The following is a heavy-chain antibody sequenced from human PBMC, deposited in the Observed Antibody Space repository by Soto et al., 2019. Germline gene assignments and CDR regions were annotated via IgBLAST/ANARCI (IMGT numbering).Heavy chain of an antibody. CDR2: ISAGGGRT. Sequence: GGSMRLSCAASGFTFSSCAMGWIHQAPGKGLELVSTISAGGGRTYYADSVKGRFTISRDNSKNTLYLQMNSLRAEDTAVYYCTKGYYYDTCGYFDSWGQGTLVTVSS. V-gene: IGHV3-23*01. D-gene: IGHD3-22*01. CDR1: GFTFSSCA. CDR3: TKGYYYDTCGYFDS. J-gene: IGHJ4*02.